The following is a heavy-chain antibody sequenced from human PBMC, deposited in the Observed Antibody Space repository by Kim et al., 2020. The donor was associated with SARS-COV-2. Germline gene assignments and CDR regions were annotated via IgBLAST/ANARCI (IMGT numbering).Heavy chain of an antibody. Sequence: NYAGYVNGLFSITRDNAKNTLYLQMNSRRADDTAVYYCARGGHYSGMDVWGQGTTVTVSS. CDR3: ARGGHYSGMDV. J-gene: IGHJ6*02. V-gene: IGHV3-74*01. D-gene: IGHD3-16*01.